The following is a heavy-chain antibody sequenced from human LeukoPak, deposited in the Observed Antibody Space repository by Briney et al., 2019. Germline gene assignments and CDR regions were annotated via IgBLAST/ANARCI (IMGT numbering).Heavy chain of an antibody. CDR1: GFTFSCYS. J-gene: IGHJ4*02. CDR3: ARGRPYDYVWRSYLPFDY. D-gene: IGHD3-16*02. V-gene: IGHV3-21*01. CDR2: ISSSSSYI. Sequence: PGGSLRLSCAASGFTFSCYSMNWVRQAPGKGLEWVSSISSSSSYIYYADPVKGRFTISRDNAKNSLYLQMNSLRAEDTAVYYCARGRPYDYVWRSYLPFDYWGQGTLVTVSS.